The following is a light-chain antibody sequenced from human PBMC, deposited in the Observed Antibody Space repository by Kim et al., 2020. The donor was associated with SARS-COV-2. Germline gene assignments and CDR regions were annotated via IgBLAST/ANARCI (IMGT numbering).Light chain of an antibody. J-gene: IGLJ3*02. CDR3: QSYDSSNPWV. V-gene: IGLV6-57*03. CDR2: EDN. Sequence: KTVTISCTRRSGSIASNYVQWYQPRPGSAPTTVIYEDNQRPSGVPDRFSGSIDSSSNSASLTISGLKTEDEADYYCQSYDSSNPWVFGGGTQLTVL. CDR1: SGSIASNY.